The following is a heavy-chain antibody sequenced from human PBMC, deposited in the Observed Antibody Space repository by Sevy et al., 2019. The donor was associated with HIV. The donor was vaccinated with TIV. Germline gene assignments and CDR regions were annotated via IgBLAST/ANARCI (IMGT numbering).Heavy chain of an antibody. J-gene: IGHJ6*02. Sequence: GGSLRLSCAASGFTFSSYAMHWVRQAPGKGLEWVAVISYDGSNKYYADSVKGRFTISRDNSKNTLYLQMNSLRAEDTAVYYCAREWITMVRGATLYYYYGMDVWGQGTTVTVSS. CDR3: AREWITMVRGATLYYYYGMDV. CDR2: ISYDGSNK. V-gene: IGHV3-30*04. CDR1: GFTFSSYA. D-gene: IGHD3-10*01.